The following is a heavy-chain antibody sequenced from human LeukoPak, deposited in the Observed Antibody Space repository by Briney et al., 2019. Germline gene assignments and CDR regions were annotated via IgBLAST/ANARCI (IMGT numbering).Heavy chain of an antibody. CDR3: ATYSSSWFNYYFDY. V-gene: IGHV3-23*01. Sequence: GGSLRLSCAASGLTFRSYAMRWVRQPPGKGLEWVSAISGSGGSTYYADSVKGRFTISRDNAKKSLFLQMNSLRAEDTAVYYCATYSSSWFNYYFDYWGQGTLVTVFS. D-gene: IGHD6-13*01. CDR1: GLTFRSYA. J-gene: IGHJ4*02. CDR2: ISGSGGST.